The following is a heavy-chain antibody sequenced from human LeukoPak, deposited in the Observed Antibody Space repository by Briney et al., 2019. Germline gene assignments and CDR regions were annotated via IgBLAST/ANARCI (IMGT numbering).Heavy chain of an antibody. V-gene: IGHV4-4*07. J-gene: IGHJ6*03. D-gene: IGHD3-10*01. Sequence: SETLSLTCTVSGGSISSYYWSWIRQPAGKGLEWIGRIYTSGSTNYNPSLKSRVTMSVDTSKNQFSLQLNSVTPEDTAVYYCARVTMVRGADNYYMDVWGKGTTVTVSS. CDR1: GGSISSYY. CDR3: ARVTMVRGADNYYMDV. CDR2: IYTSGST.